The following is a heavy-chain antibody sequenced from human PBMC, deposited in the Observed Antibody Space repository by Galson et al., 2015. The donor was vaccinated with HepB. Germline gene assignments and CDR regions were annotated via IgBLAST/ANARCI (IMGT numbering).Heavy chain of an antibody. CDR1: GFTFSSYG. V-gene: IGHV3-30*18. CDR2: ISYDESNK. D-gene: IGHD6-19*01. J-gene: IGHJ4*02. Sequence: SLRLSCAASGFTFSSYGMHWVRQAPGKGLEWVAVISYDESNKYYADAVKGRFTISRDNSKNTLYLQMNSLRAEDTAVYYCAKGDSGWLDYWGQGTLVTVSS. CDR3: AKGDSGWLDY.